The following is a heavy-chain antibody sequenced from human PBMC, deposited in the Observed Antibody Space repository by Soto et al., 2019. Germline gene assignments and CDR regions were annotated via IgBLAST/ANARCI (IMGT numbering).Heavy chain of an antibody. CDR3: ARDRVMRGNAYYYGMDV. CDR2: IVPMFAAP. CDR1: GGTFSSFA. D-gene: IGHD2-21*01. V-gene: IGHV1-69*12. Sequence: QVLLVQSGVEVKKPGSSVRVSCKTSGGTFSSFAISWVRLAPGQGLEWMGVIVPMFAAPTYAQKFQGRVSITADESTRTAYMELSRLRSDDTAVYYCARDRVMRGNAYYYGMDVWGQGTTVTVSS. J-gene: IGHJ6*02.